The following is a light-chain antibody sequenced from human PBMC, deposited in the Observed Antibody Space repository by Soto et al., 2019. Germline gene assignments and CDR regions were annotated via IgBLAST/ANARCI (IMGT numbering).Light chain of an antibody. CDR3: QVWDSSSDHLYV. CDR2: YDS. Sequence: SYELTQPPSVSVAPGKTARITCGGNNIGSKSVHWYQQKPGQAPVLVIYYDSDRPSGIPERFSGSNSGNTATLTISRVEAGDEADYYCQVWDSSSDHLYVFGTRTKVTV. CDR1: NIGSKS. V-gene: IGLV3-21*04. J-gene: IGLJ1*01.